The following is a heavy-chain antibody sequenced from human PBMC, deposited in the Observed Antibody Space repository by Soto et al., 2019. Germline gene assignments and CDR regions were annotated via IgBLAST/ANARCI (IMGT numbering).Heavy chain of an antibody. CDR3: SLYSSSWYSKYGMDV. Sequence: QVQLQESGPGLVKPSQTLSLTCTVSGGSISSGGYYWSWIRQHPGKGLEWIGYIYYSGSTYYKPSLKSRVTISVDTSKNQFSLKLSSVTAADTAVYYCSLYSSSWYSKYGMDVWGQGTTVTVSS. J-gene: IGHJ6*02. CDR1: GGSISSGGYY. CDR2: IYYSGST. V-gene: IGHV4-31*03. D-gene: IGHD6-13*01.